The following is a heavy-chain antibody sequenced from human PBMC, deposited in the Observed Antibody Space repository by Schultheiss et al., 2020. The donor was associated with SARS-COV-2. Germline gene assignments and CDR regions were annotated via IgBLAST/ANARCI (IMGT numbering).Heavy chain of an antibody. J-gene: IGHJ2*01. CDR3: ARDRGSYYSWYFDL. CDR1: GGSISSADYY. D-gene: IGHD1-26*01. Sequence: SETLSLTCTVSGGSISSADYYWSWIRQLPGKGLEWIGCVYYSGNTNYNPSLKSRVTISVDTSKNQFSLKLSSVTAADTAVYYCARDRGSYYSWYFDLWGRGTLVTVSS. V-gene: IGHV4-30-4*08. CDR2: VYYSGNT.